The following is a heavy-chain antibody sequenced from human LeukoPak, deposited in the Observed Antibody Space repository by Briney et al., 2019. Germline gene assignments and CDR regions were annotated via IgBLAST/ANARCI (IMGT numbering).Heavy chain of an antibody. Sequence: PSETLSLTCAVYGGSFSGYYWSWIRQPPGKGLEWIGEINDSGSTNYNPPLKSRVTISVETSKNQFSLKLSSVTAADTAVYYCARSQEDIVVVVAATSSPYYFDYWGQGTLVTVSS. D-gene: IGHD2-15*01. CDR1: GGSFSGYY. CDR3: ARSQEDIVVVVAATSSPYYFDY. CDR2: INDSGST. J-gene: IGHJ4*02. V-gene: IGHV4-34*01.